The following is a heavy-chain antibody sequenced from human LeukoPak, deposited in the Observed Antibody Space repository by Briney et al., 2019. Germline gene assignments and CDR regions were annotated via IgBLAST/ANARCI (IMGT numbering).Heavy chain of an antibody. D-gene: IGHD2-8*01. CDR2: ISGSGGST. J-gene: IGHJ4*02. Sequence: GGSLRLSCAASGFTFSSYAMSWVRQAPGKGLEWVSAISGSGGSTYYADSVKGRFTISRDNSKNTLYLQMNSLRPEDTAVFFCARHPYCTNGICFMRYYFDYWGQGTLVTVSS. CDR1: GFTFSSYA. CDR3: ARHPYCTNGICFMRYYFDY. V-gene: IGHV3-23*01.